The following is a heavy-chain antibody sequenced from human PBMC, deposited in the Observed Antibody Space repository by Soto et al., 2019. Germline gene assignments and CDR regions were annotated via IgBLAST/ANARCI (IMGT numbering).Heavy chain of an antibody. CDR3: ASEKEGGQEEDLDI. D-gene: IGHD2-15*01. V-gene: IGHV3-21*01. CDR1: GFTFSSYS. Sequence: GGSLRLSCAASGFTFSSYSMNWVRQAPGKGLEWVSSISSSSSYIYYADSVKGRFTISRDNAKNSLYLQMNSLRAEDTAVYYCASEKEGGQEEDLDIWGQGTMVTVSS. J-gene: IGHJ3*02. CDR2: ISSSSSYI.